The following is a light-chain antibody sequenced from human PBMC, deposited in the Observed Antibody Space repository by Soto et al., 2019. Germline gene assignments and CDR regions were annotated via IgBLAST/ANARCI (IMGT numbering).Light chain of an antibody. CDR3: SSYTTSNTRQIV. V-gene: IGLV2-14*03. Sequence: QSVLTQPSSVSGSPGQSITISCTGTSSDGGGYNYVSWYQHRPGKAPKLMIFDVSNRPSGVSNRFSGSKSGNTASLTISGLQPEDEADYYCSSYTTSNTRQIVFGTGTKVTVL. J-gene: IGLJ1*01. CDR1: SSDGGGYNY. CDR2: DVS.